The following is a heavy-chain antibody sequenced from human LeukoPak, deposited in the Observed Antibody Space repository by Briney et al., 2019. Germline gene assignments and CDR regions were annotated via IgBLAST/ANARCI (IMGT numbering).Heavy chain of an antibody. CDR3: ARNGHIRVGPMVADAFDI. D-gene: IGHD4/OR15-4a*01. CDR2: IYYSGTT. Sequence: PSETLSLTCTVSGDSIGNYYWTWIRQPPGEGLEWIVYIYYSGTTTYSPSLKSRVTISVDTSKNQFSLRLTSVTAADTAVYYCARNGHIRVGPMVADAFDIWGQGTMVTVSS. V-gene: IGHV4-59*01. CDR1: GDSIGNYY. J-gene: IGHJ3*02.